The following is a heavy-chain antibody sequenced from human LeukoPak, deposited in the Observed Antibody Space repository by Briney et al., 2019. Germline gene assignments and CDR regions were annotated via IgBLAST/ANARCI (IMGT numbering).Heavy chain of an antibody. J-gene: IGHJ4*02. Sequence: PSETLSLTCTVSGGSISSGSYYWSWIRQPAGKGLEWIGRIYTSGSTNYNPSLKSRVTISVDTSKNQFSLKLSSVTAADPAVYYCARDKITMVRGVIITDYLDYWGQGTLVTVSS. CDR2: IYTSGST. CDR3: ARDKITMVRGVIITDYLDY. V-gene: IGHV4-61*02. CDR1: GGSISSGSYY. D-gene: IGHD3-10*01.